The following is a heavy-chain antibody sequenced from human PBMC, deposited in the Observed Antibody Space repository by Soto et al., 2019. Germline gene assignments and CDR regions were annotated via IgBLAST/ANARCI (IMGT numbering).Heavy chain of an antibody. D-gene: IGHD3-10*01. CDR1: GDTFSFYS. Sequence: QVQLVQSGAEVKRPGSSVKVSCKASGDTFSFYSINWVRQAPGLGLEWMGRVNPILSMSNYAQRFQGRVTMTADKSTSTGYMELSGLRSEVTAMYYCATSYGSGYRAFDYWGQGALVTVSS. CDR2: VNPILSMS. V-gene: IGHV1-69*04. CDR3: ATSYGSGYRAFDY. J-gene: IGHJ4*02.